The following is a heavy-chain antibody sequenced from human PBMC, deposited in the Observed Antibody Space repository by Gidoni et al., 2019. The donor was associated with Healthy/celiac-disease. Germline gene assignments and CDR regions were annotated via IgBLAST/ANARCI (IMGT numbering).Heavy chain of an antibody. Sequence: QVQLVQSGAEVTKPGSSVKVSCKASGGTFSSYPISWVRQAPGQGLEWMGRIITILGIANDAQKFQGRVTITADKSTSTAYMELSSLRSEDTAVYYCARGYGITGTTWNYYYMDVWGKGTTVTVSS. D-gene: IGHD1-20*01. CDR3: ARGYGITGTTWNYYYMDV. CDR2: IITILGIA. J-gene: IGHJ6*03. CDR1: GGTFSSYP. V-gene: IGHV1-69*02.